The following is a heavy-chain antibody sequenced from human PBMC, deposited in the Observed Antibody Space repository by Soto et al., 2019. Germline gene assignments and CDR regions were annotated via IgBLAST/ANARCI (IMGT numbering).Heavy chain of an antibody. D-gene: IGHD5-18*01. CDR2: TYYYRSRWYN. V-gene: IGHV6-1*01. Sequence: PSQTLSLTCAISGDSLFSNGVAWNWIRQSPSRGLEWLGRTYYYRSRWYNDYAVSVKSRITVNPDTSKSQFSLYLNSVTPEDSAVYYCARGQYSAMDVWRQGTTVTVSS. CDR1: GDSLFSNGVA. CDR3: ARGQYSAMDV. J-gene: IGHJ6*02.